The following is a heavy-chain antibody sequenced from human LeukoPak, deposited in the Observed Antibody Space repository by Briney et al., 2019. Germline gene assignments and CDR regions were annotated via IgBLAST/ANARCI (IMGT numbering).Heavy chain of an antibody. J-gene: IGHJ4*02. V-gene: IGHV1-18*01. CDR1: GYTFTSYD. CDR3: ARDPDWLLRTPDY. Sequence: ASVKVSCKASGYTFTSYDINWVRQATGQGLGWMGWMNPNSGNTNYAQKLQGRVTMTTDTSTSTAYMGLRSLRSDDTAVYYCARDPDWLLRTPDYWGQGTLVTVSS. CDR2: MNPNSGNT. D-gene: IGHD3-9*01.